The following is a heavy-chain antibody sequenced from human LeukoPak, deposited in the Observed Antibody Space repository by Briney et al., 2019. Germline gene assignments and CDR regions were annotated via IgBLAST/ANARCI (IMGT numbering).Heavy chain of an antibody. CDR1: GFTFDDYA. D-gene: IGHD2-8*01. Sequence: GGSLRLSCAASGFTFDDYAMHWVRQAPGKGLEWVSSISSSSYIYYADSVKGRFTISSDNAKNSLYLQMNSLRAEDTAVYYCARDHTYCTNGVCYTGYFDYWGQGTLVTVSS. CDR2: ISSSSYI. V-gene: IGHV3-69-1*01. J-gene: IGHJ4*02. CDR3: ARDHTYCTNGVCYTGYFDY.